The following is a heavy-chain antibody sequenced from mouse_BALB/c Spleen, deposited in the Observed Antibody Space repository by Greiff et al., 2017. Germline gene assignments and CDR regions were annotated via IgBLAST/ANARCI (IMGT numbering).Heavy chain of an antibody. Sequence: EVKVEESGGGLVQPGGSMKLSCVASGFTFSNYWMNWVRQSPEKGLEWVAEIRLKSNNYATHYAESVKGRFTISRDDSKSSVYLQMNNLRAEDTGIYYCTRDWAWFAYWGQGTLVTVSA. J-gene: IGHJ3*01. V-gene: IGHV6-6*02. CDR1: GFTFSNYW. CDR3: TRDWAWFAY. CDR2: IRLKSNNYAT.